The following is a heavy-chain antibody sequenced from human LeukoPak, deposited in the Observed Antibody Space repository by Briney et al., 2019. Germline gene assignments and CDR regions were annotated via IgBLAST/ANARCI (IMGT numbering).Heavy chain of an antibody. CDR3: ARHRLWNYYGSGSYTVDWFDP. CDR2: IYSGGST. Sequence: GGSLRLSCAASGFTVSSNYMSWVRQAPGKGLEWVSVIYSGGSTYYADSVKGRFTISRDNSKNTLYLQMNSLRAEDTAVYYCARHRLWNYYGSGSYTVDWFDPWGQGTLVTVSS. D-gene: IGHD3-10*01. V-gene: IGHV3-66*04. J-gene: IGHJ5*02. CDR1: GFTVSSNY.